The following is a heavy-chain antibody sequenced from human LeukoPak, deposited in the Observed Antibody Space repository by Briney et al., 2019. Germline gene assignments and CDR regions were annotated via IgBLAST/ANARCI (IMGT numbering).Heavy chain of an antibody. D-gene: IGHD4-23*01. CDR2: IYYSGNT. Sequence: SETLSLTCTVSGGSISSYYWSWIRQPPGKGLEWIGYIYYSGNTNYNPSLQSRVTMSVDTSKNQFSLKVSSVTAADTAVYYCARERRLLRGDAFDVWGQGTRVTVSS. V-gene: IGHV4-59*12. J-gene: IGHJ3*01. CDR3: ARERRLLRGDAFDV. CDR1: GGSISSYY.